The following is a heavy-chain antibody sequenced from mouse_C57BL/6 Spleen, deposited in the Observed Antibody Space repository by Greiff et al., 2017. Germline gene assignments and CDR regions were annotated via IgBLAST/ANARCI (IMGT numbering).Heavy chain of an antibody. CDR3: ARGVYYDSAWFAY. D-gene: IGHD2-4*01. J-gene: IGHJ3*01. V-gene: IGHV1-26*01. Sequence: VQLQQSGPELVKPGASVKISCKASGYTFTDYYMNWVKQSHGKSLEWIGDINPNNGGTSYNQKFKGKATLTVDKSSSTAYMELRSLTSEDSAVYYCARGVYYDSAWFAYWGQGTLVTVSA. CDR2: INPNNGGT. CDR1: GYTFTDYY.